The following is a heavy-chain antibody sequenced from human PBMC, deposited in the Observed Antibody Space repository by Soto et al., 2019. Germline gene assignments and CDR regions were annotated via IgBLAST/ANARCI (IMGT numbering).Heavy chain of an antibody. Sequence: EVQLLESGGGLVQPGGSLRLSCAASGFTFSSYAMSWVRQAPGKGLEWVAAISGSGGSTYYADAVKGRFTISRDNSKNTLDLQMNSLRAEDRAVYYCAAGYCSSTSCVEAFDIWGQGTMVTVSS. CDR2: ISGSGGST. CDR1: GFTFSSYA. CDR3: AAGYCSSTSCVEAFDI. D-gene: IGHD2-2*01. V-gene: IGHV3-23*01. J-gene: IGHJ3*02.